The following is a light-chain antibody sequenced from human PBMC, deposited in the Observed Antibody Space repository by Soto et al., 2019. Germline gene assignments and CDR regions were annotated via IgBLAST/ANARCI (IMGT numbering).Light chain of an antibody. V-gene: IGKV1-9*01. Sequence: DIQLTQSPSFLSASVGDRVTITCRASQGIRTYLAWYQQKLGKAPKLLIYDASTLQSGVPSRFSGRRSGTEFTLTISSLQPEDFATYYCQQLNGYLELTFGGGTKVDIK. J-gene: IGKJ4*01. CDR1: QGIRTY. CDR3: QQLNGYLELT. CDR2: DAS.